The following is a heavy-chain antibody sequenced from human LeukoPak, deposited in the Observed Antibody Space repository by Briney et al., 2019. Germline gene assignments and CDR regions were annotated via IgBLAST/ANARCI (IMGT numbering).Heavy chain of an antibody. V-gene: IGHV4-4*07. D-gene: IGHD3-22*01. J-gene: IGHJ4*02. CDR2: IYTSGST. CDR1: GGSISSYY. CDR3: AGGKYYYDSSGYPRYYYFDY. Sequence: SETLSPTCTVSGGSISSYYWSWIRQPAGKGLEWIGRIYTSGSTNYNPSLKSRVTMSVDTSKNQFPLKLSSVTAADTAVYYCAGGKYYYDSSGYPRYYYFDYWGQGTLVTVSS.